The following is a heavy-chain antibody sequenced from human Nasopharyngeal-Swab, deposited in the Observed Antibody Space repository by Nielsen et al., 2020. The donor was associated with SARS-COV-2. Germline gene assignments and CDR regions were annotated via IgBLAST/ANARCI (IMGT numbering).Heavy chain of an antibody. CDR2: IKQDGGEK. J-gene: IGHJ4*02. D-gene: IGHD1-14*01. Sequence: GESLKISCAASGFTFSSYWMSWVRQAPGKGLEWVANIKQDGGEKYYVDSVKDRFTISRDNAKNSLFLEMNSLRAEDTAVYYCSRGGMGTGLDYWGQGILVTVSS. CDR3: SRGGMGTGLDY. CDR1: GFTFSSYW. V-gene: IGHV3-7*01.